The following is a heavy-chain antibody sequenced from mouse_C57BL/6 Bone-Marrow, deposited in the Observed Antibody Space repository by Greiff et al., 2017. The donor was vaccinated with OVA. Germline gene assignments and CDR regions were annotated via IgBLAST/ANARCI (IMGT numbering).Heavy chain of an antibody. CDR2: ISYDGSN. V-gene: IGHV3-6*01. J-gene: IGHJ3*01. CDR1: GYSITSGYY. Sequence: ESGPGLVKPSQSLSLTCSVTGYSITSGYYWTWIRQFPGNKLEWMGYISYDGSNNYNPSLKNRISITRDTSKNQFFLKLNSVTTEDTATYYCARDAYWGQGTLVTVSA. CDR3: ARDAY.